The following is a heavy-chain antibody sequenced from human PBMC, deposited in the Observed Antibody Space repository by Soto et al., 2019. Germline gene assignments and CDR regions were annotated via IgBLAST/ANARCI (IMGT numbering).Heavy chain of an antibody. Sequence: GGSLRLSCAASGFTFSNAWMNWVRQAPGKGLEWVGRIKSKTDGGTTDYAAPVKGRFTISRDDSKNTLYLQMNSLKTEDTAVYYCTTGTYNDYGDYEANYYYYGMDVWGQGTTVTVSS. J-gene: IGHJ6*02. D-gene: IGHD4-17*01. CDR1: GFTFSNAW. V-gene: IGHV3-15*07. CDR2: IKSKTDGGTT. CDR3: TTGTYNDYGDYEANYYYYGMDV.